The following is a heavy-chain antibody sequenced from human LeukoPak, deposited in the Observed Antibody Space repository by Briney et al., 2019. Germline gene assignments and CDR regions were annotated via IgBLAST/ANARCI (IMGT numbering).Heavy chain of an antibody. D-gene: IGHD2/OR15-2a*01. J-gene: IGHJ4*02. Sequence: GGSPRLSCAVSGFTVSSSYMTWVRQAPGKGLEWVSITYSDGNTYYAESVKGRFTVSRGYSKNTLYLQMNSLRVEDTAMYYCARDLSYFDYWGQGTLVTVSS. CDR3: ARDLSYFDY. CDR1: GFTVSSSY. CDR2: TYSDGNT. V-gene: IGHV3-53*01.